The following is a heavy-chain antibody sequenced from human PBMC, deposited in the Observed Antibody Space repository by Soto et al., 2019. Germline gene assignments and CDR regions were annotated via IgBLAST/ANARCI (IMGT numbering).Heavy chain of an antibody. J-gene: IGHJ6*02. Sequence: QVQLVQSGAEVKKPGSPVKVSCKASGGTFSSSAFSWVRQAPGQGLEWMGGIMPIFRTPDYAQKFQGRVTITADETTSTAYMELSSLTSEDTGVYYCARDKDRQQLGGNYYYIMDVWGQGTTVTVSS. CDR3: ARDKDRQQLGGNYYYIMDV. V-gene: IGHV1-69*12. CDR1: GGTFSSSA. CDR2: IMPIFRTP. D-gene: IGHD3-3*02.